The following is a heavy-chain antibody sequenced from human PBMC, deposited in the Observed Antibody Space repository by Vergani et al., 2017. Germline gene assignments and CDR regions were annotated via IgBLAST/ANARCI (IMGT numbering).Heavy chain of an antibody. J-gene: IGHJ5*02. V-gene: IGHV1-8*03. Sequence: QVQLVQSGAEVKKPGASVKVSCKASGYTFTSDDINWVRQATGQGLEWMGWMNPISGNTGYAQKFQGRVTITRNTSISTAYMELSSLRSEDTAVSYCARSYSGYDYNWFDPWGQGTLVTVSS. CDR1: GYTFTSDD. CDR2: MNPISGNT. CDR3: ARSYSGYDYNWFDP. D-gene: IGHD5-12*01.